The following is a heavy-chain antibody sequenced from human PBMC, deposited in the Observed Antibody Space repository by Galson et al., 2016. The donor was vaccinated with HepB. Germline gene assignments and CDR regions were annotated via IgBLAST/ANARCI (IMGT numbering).Heavy chain of an antibody. CDR1: GYTLTELS. J-gene: IGHJ4*02. D-gene: IGHD6-13*01. CDR3: ATEIQASFAYSWYEYH. Sequence: QSGAEVKKPGESLKISCKVSGYTLTELSMHWVRQAPGKGLEWMGGFDPEDAETVYAQEFQGRVTMTEDTSTDTAYMELSSLRSEDTAVYYCATEIQASFAYSWYEYHWGQGTLVTVSS. CDR2: FDPEDAET. V-gene: IGHV1-24*01.